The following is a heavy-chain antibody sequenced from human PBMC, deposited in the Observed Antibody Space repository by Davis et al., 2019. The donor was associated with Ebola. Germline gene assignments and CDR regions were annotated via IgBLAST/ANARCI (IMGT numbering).Heavy chain of an antibody. CDR3: ARDHSIDYDILTGRDAFDI. J-gene: IGHJ3*02. CDR1: GFTFSSYS. Sequence: PGGSLRLSCAASGFTFSSYSMNWVRQAPRKGLEWVSSISSSSSYIYYADSVKGRFTISRDNAKNSLYLQMNSLRAEDTAVYYCARDHSIDYDILTGRDAFDIWGQGTMVTVSS. V-gene: IGHV3-21*01. D-gene: IGHD3-9*01. CDR2: ISSSSSYI.